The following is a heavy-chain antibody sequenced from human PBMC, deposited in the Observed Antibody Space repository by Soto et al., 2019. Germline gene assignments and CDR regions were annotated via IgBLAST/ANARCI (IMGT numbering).Heavy chain of an antibody. CDR2: VHSDGTTT. CDR3: ARGDGGGFDL. J-gene: IGHJ3*01. Sequence: EVQLVESGGGLVQPGESLRLSCAASGFTFDYYWMHWVRQAPGKGLVWVSRVHSDGTTTTYADSVKGRFTISRDNARKTVSRQRSSLRAEDTAIYYGARGDGGGFDLWGHGTVVTVSS. CDR1: GFTFDYYW. V-gene: IGHV3-74*01. D-gene: IGHD3-16*01.